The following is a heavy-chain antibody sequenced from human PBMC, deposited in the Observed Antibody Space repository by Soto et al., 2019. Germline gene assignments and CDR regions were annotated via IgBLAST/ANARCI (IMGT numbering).Heavy chain of an antibody. CDR1: GGTFSSYT. D-gene: IGHD3-9*01. J-gene: IGHJ4*02. V-gene: IGHV1-69*02. CDR3: ARVGDYDILTGYQK. CDR2: IIPILGIA. Sequence: QVQLVQSGAEVKKPGSSVKVSCKASGGTFSSYTISWVRQAPGQGLEWMGRIIPILGIANYAQKFQGRVTMTADKSTSTDYMELSSLRSEDTAGYYCARVGDYDILTGYQKWGQGTLVTVSS.